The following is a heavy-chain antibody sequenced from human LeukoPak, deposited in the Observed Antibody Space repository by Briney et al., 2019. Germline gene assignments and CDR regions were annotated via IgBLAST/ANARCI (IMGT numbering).Heavy chain of an antibody. D-gene: IGHD6-13*01. Sequence: GGSLRLSCAASGFTFSSYEMNWVRQAPGKGLEWVSYISSSGSTIYYADSVKGRFTISRDNAKNSLYLQMNSLRAEDTAVYYCARDAPRSSDYYYYMDVWGKGTTVTVS. CDR2: ISSSGSTI. CDR3: ARDAPRSSDYYYYMDV. J-gene: IGHJ6*03. V-gene: IGHV3-48*03. CDR1: GFTFSSYE.